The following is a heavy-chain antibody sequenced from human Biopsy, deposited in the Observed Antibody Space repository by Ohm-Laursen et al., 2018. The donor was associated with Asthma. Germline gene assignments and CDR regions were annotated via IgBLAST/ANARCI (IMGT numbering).Heavy chain of an antibody. CDR1: GDSITSGGCC. J-gene: IGHJ4*02. V-gene: IGHV4-31*03. Sequence: SDTLSLTCTVSGDSITSGGCCWNWIRQPPGKGLEWIGYIHHSGTSYFNPSLKSRVSFSRDTSKNQFSLRLSSVTAADTAMHYCARIPRRSGSYFVDYWGQGTLVTVSS. D-gene: IGHD3-22*01. CDR3: ARIPRRSGSYFVDY. CDR2: IHHSGTS.